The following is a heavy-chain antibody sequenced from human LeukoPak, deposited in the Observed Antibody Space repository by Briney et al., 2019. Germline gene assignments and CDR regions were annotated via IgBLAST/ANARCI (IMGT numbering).Heavy chain of an antibody. V-gene: IGHV3-7*01. D-gene: IGHD3-3*01. CDR3: ARNTHDFWSGYLDY. CDR2: IKQDGSEK. Sequence: PGGSLRLSCAASGFTFSSYGMHWVRQAPGKGLEWVANIKQDGSEKYYVDSVKGRFTISRDNAKNSLYLQMNSLRAEDTAVYYCARNTHDFWSGYLDYWGQGTLVTVSS. CDR1: GFTFSSYG. J-gene: IGHJ4*02.